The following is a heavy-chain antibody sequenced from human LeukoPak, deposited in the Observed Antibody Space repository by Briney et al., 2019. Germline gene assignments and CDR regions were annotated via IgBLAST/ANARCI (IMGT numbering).Heavy chain of an antibody. V-gene: IGHV3-23*01. J-gene: IGHJ4*02. CDR1: GFTFSSYV. CDR2: ISGSGGST. CDR3: AKDVAAAGD. D-gene: IGHD6-13*01. Sequence: PGGSLRLSCAASGFTFSSYVMSWVRQAPGKGLEGVSAISGSGGSTYYEDSVKGRFTISRDNSKNTLYLQMNSLRAEDTAVYYCAKDVAAAGDWGQGTLVTVSS.